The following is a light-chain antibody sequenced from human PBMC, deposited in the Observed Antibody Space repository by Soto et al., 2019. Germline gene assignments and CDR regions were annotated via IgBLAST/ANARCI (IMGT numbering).Light chain of an antibody. CDR1: QSVSSN. J-gene: IGKJ4*01. CDR3: QQYNNWPLT. V-gene: IGKV3-15*01. CDR2: GVS. Sequence: EIVMTQSPATLSVSPGERATLSCRASQSVSSNLAWYQQKPGQAPRLLIYGVSTRATGIPARFSGSGSGTEFTLTISSLRSEDFAVYYCQQYNNWPLTFGGGTKVEIK.